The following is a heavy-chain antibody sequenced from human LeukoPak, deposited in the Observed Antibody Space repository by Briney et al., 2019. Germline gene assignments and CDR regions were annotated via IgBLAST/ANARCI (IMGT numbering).Heavy chain of an antibody. CDR3: ARRSSVRYFDY. CDR1: GGSITTHTYY. Sequence: SETLSPTCTVSGGSITTHTYYWAWIRQPPGRGLEWIGGVHYTGNTYSNTSLKSRVTMSVDTSKNQFSLNLSSVTAADTAVYYCARRSSVRYFDYWGQGILVTVSS. CDR2: VHYTGNT. V-gene: IGHV4-39*01. J-gene: IGHJ4*02. D-gene: IGHD3-22*01.